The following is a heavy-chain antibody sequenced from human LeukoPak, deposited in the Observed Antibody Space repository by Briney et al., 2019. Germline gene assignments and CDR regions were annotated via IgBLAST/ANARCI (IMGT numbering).Heavy chain of an antibody. V-gene: IGHV4-39*07. J-gene: IGHJ4*02. D-gene: IGHD2-15*01. CDR2: ISYSGNT. CDR3: ARDRSGYCSGGSCYSAGFFDY. CDR1: GGSISSSNYY. Sequence: PSETLSLTCTVSGGSISSSNYYWGWIRQPPGKGLEWIGSISYSGNTYYNPSLKSRVTISVDTSKNQFSLKLSSVTAADTAVYYCARDRSGYCSGGSCYSAGFFDYWGQGTLVIVSS.